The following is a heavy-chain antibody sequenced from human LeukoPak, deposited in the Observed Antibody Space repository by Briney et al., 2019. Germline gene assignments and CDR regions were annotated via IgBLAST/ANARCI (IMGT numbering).Heavy chain of an antibody. J-gene: IGHJ3*02. CDR3: ARGNYDSRGYSNAFDI. D-gene: IGHD3-22*01. Sequence: SETLSLTCTVSGGSFSSFHWSWIRQPPGKRLEWIGYIYYSGSTNSNPSLKSRVIISADTSKSQFSPKLSSVTAADTAMYYCARGNYDSRGYSNAFDIWGQGAMVTVSS. CDR2: IYYSGST. CDR1: GGSFSSFH. V-gene: IGHV4-59*01.